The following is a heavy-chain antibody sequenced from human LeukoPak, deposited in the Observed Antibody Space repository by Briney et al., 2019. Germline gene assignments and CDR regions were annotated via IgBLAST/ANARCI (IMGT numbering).Heavy chain of an antibody. CDR2: ISSSSSYI. Sequence: GGSLRLSGAASGFTFSSYSMNWVRQAPGKGLEWVSSISSSSSYIYYADSVKGRFTISRDNAKNSLYLQMNSLRAEDTAVYYCARVHPLVSPFDYWGQGTLVTVSS. V-gene: IGHV3-21*01. CDR3: ARVHPLVSPFDY. J-gene: IGHJ4*02. D-gene: IGHD1-1*01. CDR1: GFTFSSYS.